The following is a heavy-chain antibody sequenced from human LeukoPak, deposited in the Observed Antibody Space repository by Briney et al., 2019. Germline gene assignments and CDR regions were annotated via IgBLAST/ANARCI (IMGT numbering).Heavy chain of an antibody. J-gene: IGHJ4*02. CDR3: ARDFDY. Sequence: GASLKVSCKASGYTSTGYYIHWVRQAPGQGLEWMGWINPNSGGTDYAQRFQGRVTMTRDTSISTAYMELSRLTSDDTALYYCARDFDYWGQGTLITVSS. CDR1: GYTSTGYY. CDR2: INPNSGGT. V-gene: IGHV1-2*02.